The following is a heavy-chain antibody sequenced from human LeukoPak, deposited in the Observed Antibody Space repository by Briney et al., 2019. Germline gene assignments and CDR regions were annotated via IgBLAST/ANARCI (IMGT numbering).Heavy chain of an antibody. CDR2: ISGGSGIT. V-gene: IGHV3-23*01. J-gene: IGHJ4*02. CDR3: AKDNGGYSGYVDTTDH. D-gene: IGHD5-12*01. CDR1: GFTFSSYA. Sequence: PGGSLRLSCAASGFTFSSYAMSWVRQAPGKGLEWVSAISGGSGITYYTDSVKGRFTISRDNSKNTLYLQMNSLRAEDTAVYHCAKDNGGYSGYVDTTDHWGQGTLVTVSS.